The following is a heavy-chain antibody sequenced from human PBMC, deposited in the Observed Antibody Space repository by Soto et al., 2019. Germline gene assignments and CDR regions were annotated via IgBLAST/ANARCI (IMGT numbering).Heavy chain of an antibody. J-gene: IGHJ4*02. CDR1: GGTFSSYA. D-gene: IGHD6-6*01. CDR2: IIPIFGTA. Sequence: QVQLVQSGAEVKKPGSSVKVSCKASGGTFSSYAISWVRQAPGQRLEWMGGIIPIFGTANYAQKFQGRVKITADESTSTDYMELSSVRSEDTAVYYCASIAARGEDCWGQGTLVTVSS. V-gene: IGHV1-69*12. CDR3: ASIAARGEDC.